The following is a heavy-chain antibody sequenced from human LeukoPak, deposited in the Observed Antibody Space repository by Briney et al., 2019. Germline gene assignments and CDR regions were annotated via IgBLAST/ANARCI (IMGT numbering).Heavy chain of an antibody. CDR3: ATFEYTSSSLNY. J-gene: IGHJ4*02. V-gene: IGHV1-2*02. D-gene: IGHD6-6*01. CDR1: GYTFTGYD. CDR2: INPNSGGT. Sequence: GSVKVSCKASGYTFTGYDMYWVRQAPGQGLEWMGWINPNSGGTNYAQKFQGRVTMTRDTSISTAYMELSRLRSVATAVYYCATFEYTSSSLNYWGQGTLVTVSS.